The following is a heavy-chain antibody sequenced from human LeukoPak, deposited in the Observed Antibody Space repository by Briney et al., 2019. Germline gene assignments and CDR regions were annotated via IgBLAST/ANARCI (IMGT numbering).Heavy chain of an antibody. CDR2: IGSAGDT. J-gene: IGHJ4*02. CDR1: GFTFSSYW. D-gene: IGHD3-10*01. V-gene: IGHV3-13*04. Sequence: GGSLRLSCAASGFTFSSYWMHWVRQSTGKGLEWVSGIGSAGDTYYAGSVKGRFTISREDAKKSLYLQMNSLRAGDTAVYYCVRGIGNYYDSGASDCWGQGTRVTVAP. CDR3: VRGIGNYYDSGASDC.